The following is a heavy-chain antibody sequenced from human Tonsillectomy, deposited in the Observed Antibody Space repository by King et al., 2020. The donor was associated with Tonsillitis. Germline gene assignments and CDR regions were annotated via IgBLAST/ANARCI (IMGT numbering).Heavy chain of an antibody. V-gene: IGHV4-30-2*01. CDR3: ASGPYYDCSGYYRVGFDP. CDR1: GGSISSGGYS. Sequence: QLQESGSGLVKPSQTLSLTCAVSGGSISSGGYSWSWIRQPPGKGLEWIGYIYHSGSTYYNPSLKSRVTISVDRSKNQFSLKLSSVTAADTAVYYCASGPYYDCSGYYRVGFDPWGQGTLVTVSS. J-gene: IGHJ5*02. D-gene: IGHD3-22*01. CDR2: IYHSGST.